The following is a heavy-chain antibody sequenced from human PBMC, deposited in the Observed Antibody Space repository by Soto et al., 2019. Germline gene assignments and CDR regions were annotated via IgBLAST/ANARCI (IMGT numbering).Heavy chain of an antibody. Sequence: SVKVSCKTSGYSFTNFGLCWVRQAPGQGLEWMGWISAYNGNTNYAQNFQGRVTMTTDTSTSTAHMELRSLRSDDTAVYYCARDQGNYYEYFDYWGQGTLVTVSS. CDR1: GYSFTNFG. CDR2: ISAYNGNT. CDR3: ARDQGNYYEYFDY. V-gene: IGHV1-18*01. J-gene: IGHJ4*02. D-gene: IGHD3-22*01.